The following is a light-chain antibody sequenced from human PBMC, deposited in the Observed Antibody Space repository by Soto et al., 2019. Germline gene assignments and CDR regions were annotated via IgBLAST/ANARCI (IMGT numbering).Light chain of an antibody. J-gene: IGLJ1*01. Sequence: LTQPASVSGSPGQSITISCTGTSSDVGGYNYVSWYQQHPGKAPKLMIYEVSNRPSGVSNRFSGSKSGNTASLTISGLQAEDEADYYCSSYTSSHYVFGTGTKVTVL. CDR3: SSYTSSHYV. V-gene: IGLV2-14*01. CDR1: SSDVGGYNY. CDR2: EVS.